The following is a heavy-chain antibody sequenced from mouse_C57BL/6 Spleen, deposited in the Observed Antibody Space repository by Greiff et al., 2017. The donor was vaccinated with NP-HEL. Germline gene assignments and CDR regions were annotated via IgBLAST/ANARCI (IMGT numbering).Heavy chain of an antibody. J-gene: IGHJ4*01. CDR1: GYTFTSYW. Sequence: VQLQQSGAELVRPGTSVKLSCKASGYTFTSYWMHWVKQRPGQGLEWIGVIDPSDSYTNYNQKFKGKATLTVDTSSSTAYMQLSSLTSEDSAVYYCARPPYDYDGMDYWGQGTSVTVSS. CDR2: IDPSDSYT. D-gene: IGHD2-4*01. CDR3: ARPPYDYDGMDY. V-gene: IGHV1-59*01.